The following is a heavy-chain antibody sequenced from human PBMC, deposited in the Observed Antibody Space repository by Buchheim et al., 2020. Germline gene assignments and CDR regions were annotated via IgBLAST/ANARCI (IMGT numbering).Heavy chain of an antibody. D-gene: IGHD2-15*01. V-gene: IGHV3-33*01. CDR3: ARGRYCSGGSCYDYYYGMDV. CDR2: IWYDGSNK. Sequence: QVQLVESGGGVVQPGRSLRLSCAASGFTFSSYGMHWVRQAPGKGLEWVAVIWYDGSNKYYADSVKGRFTISRDNSKNTPYLQMNSLRAEDTAVYYCARGRYCSGGSCYDYYYGMDVWGQGTT. J-gene: IGHJ6*02. CDR1: GFTFSSYG.